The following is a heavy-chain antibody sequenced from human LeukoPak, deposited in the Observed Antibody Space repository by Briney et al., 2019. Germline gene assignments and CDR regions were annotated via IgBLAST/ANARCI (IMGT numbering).Heavy chain of an antibody. D-gene: IGHD3-22*01. CDR1: GFTFSSYG. Sequence: GGSLRLSCAASGFTFSSYGMHWVRQAPGKGLEWVAVISYDGSNKYYADSVKGRFTISRDNSKNTLYLQMNSLRAEDTAVYYCAKGADYYDSSGYISWGQGTLVTVSS. J-gene: IGHJ4*02. CDR2: ISYDGSNK. CDR3: AKGADYYDSSGYIS. V-gene: IGHV3-30*18.